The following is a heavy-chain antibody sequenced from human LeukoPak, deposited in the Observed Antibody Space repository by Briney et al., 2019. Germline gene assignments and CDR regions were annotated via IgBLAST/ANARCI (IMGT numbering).Heavy chain of an antibody. D-gene: IGHD2-2*02. J-gene: IGHJ6*03. CDR2: ISAYNGNT. V-gene: IGHV1-18*01. CDR3: ARAVVVVPAAIRVDYYYMDV. Sequence: ASVTVSCKASGYTFTSYGISWVRQAPGQGLEWMGWISAYNGNTNYAQKLQGRVTMTTDTSTSTAYMELRSLRSDDTAVYYCARAVVVVPAAIRVDYYYMDVWGKGTTVTVSS. CDR1: GYTFTSYG.